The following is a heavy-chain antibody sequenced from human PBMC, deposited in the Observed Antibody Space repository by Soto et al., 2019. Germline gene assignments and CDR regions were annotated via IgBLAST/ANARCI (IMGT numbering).Heavy chain of an antibody. V-gene: IGHV1-69*01. CDR3: ARVGGVGAPPGADY. D-gene: IGHD1-26*01. CDR1: GGIFSSYA. CDR2: VIPILGQA. J-gene: IGHJ4*02. Sequence: QVQLVQSGAEVKKPGSSVKVSCKASGGIFSSYAISWLRQAPGQGLEWMGAVIPILGQAYYAQNFQARVTIAADESTRTAYMDLISLRSDDTAVYFCARVGGVGAPPGADYWGQGTLVTVSS.